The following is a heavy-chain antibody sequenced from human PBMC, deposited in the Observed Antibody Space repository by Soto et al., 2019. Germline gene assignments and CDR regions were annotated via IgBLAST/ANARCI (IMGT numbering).Heavy chain of an antibody. CDR2: IYYSGST. V-gene: IGHV4-39*01. Sequence: SETLSLTCTVSGGSISSSSYYWGWIRQPPGKGLEWIGSIYYSGSTYYNPSLKSRVTISVDTSKNQFSLKLSSVTAADTAVHYCARQGILLVHYYHYYGMDVWGQGSTVIGS. CDR3: ARQGILLVHYYHYYGMDV. J-gene: IGHJ6*02. D-gene: IGHD2-15*01. CDR1: GGSISSSSYY.